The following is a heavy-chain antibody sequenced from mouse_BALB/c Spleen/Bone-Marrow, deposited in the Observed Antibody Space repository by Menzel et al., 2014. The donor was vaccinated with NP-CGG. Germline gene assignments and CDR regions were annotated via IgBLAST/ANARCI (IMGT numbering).Heavy chain of an antibody. D-gene: IGHD2-3*01. CDR3: ARLGYYGWFAY. V-gene: IGHV4-1*02. Sequence: DVQLQESGGGLVQAGGSLKLSCAASGFDFSRYWMSWVRQAPGKGLQWIGEINPESNTINYTPSLKDKFIISRDNAKNTLYLQMSKVRSEDTALYCCARLGYYGWFAYWGQGTLVTVSA. CDR1: GFDFSRYW. CDR2: INPESNTI. J-gene: IGHJ3*01.